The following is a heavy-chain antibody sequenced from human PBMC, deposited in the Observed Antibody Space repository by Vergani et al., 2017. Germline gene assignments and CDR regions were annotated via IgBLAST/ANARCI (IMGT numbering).Heavy chain of an antibody. Sequence: VQLLESGGGLVQPGGSLRLSCAASGFTFSSYAMSWVRQAPGKGLEWIGEINHSGSTNYNPSLKSRVTISVDTSKNQFSLKLSSVTAADTAVYYCARRVSGELLYYFDYWGQGTLVTVSS. J-gene: IGHJ4*02. CDR2: INHSGST. V-gene: IGHV4-34*01. D-gene: IGHD1-26*01. CDR1: GFTFSSYA. CDR3: ARRVSGELLYYFDY.